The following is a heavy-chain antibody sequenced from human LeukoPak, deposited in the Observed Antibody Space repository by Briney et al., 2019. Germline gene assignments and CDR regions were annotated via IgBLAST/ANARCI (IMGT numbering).Heavy chain of an antibody. J-gene: IGHJ4*02. CDR2: TSSSSSYI. CDR3: AKDGSYYLGNYFDY. V-gene: IGHV3-21*04. Sequence: PGGSLRLSCAASGFTFSSYSMNWVRQAPGKGLEWVSSTSSSSSYIYYADSVKGRFTISRDNSKNTLYLQMNSLRAEDTAVYYCAKDGSYYLGNYFDYWGQGTLVTVSS. CDR1: GFTFSSYS. D-gene: IGHD1-26*01.